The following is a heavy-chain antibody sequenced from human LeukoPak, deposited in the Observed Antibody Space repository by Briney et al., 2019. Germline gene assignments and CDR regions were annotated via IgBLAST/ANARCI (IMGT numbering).Heavy chain of an antibody. CDR1: GGSIITSSYY. CDR2: FYYSGNT. D-gene: IGHD3-16*02. CDR3: ARHGRSSYTWFDP. J-gene: IGHJ5*02. V-gene: IGHV4-39*01. Sequence: SETLSLTCTVSGGSIITSSYYWGWVRQPPGKGLEWIGRFYYSGNTYYNPSLKSRVTISVDTSKNQFSLNLSSVTAADTAVYYCARHGRSSYTWFDPWGQGTLVTVSS.